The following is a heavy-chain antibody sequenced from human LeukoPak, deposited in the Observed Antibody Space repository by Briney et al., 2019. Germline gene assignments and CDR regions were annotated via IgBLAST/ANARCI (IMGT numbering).Heavy chain of an antibody. D-gene: IGHD3-3*01. CDR1: GYTFTSNY. J-gene: IGHJ3*02. CDR2: IYPRDGST. V-gene: IGHV1-46*01. CDR3: ASSAGGVVIPLEEAFDI. Sequence: ASVKVSCKASGYTFTSNYIHWVRQAPGQGFEWMGMIYPRDGSTSYAQKFQGRVTITADESTSTAYMELSSLRSEDTAVYYCASSAGGVVIPLEEAFDIWGQGTMVTVSS.